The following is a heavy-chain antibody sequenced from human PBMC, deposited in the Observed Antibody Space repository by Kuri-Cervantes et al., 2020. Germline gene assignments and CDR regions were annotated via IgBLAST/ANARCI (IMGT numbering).Heavy chain of an antibody. J-gene: IGHJ4*02. CDR3: ASTPGAVVPAAMGVGRDYFDY. CDR1: GGSISSSSYY. CDR2: IYYSGST. Sequence: LSCTVSGGSISSSSYYWGWVRQPPGKGLEWIGSIYYSGSTYYNPSLKSRVTISVDTSKNQFSLKLSSVTAADTAVYYCASTPGAVVPAAMGVGRDYFDYWGQGTLVTVSS. D-gene: IGHD2-2*01. V-gene: IGHV4-39*01.